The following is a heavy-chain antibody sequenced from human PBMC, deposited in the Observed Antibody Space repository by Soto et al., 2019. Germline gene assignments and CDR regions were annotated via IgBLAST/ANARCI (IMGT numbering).Heavy chain of an antibody. Sequence: EVQLLESGGGLVQPGGSLRLSCAASGFTFSSYAMSWVRQAPGKGLEWVSAISGSGGSTYYADSVKGRFTISRDNSKNPLYLQMNSLRAEDTAVYYCAKMVSYGDYGMDVWGQGTTVTVSS. V-gene: IGHV3-23*01. CDR1: GFTFSSYA. J-gene: IGHJ6*02. CDR3: AKMVSYGDYGMDV. D-gene: IGHD4-17*01. CDR2: ISGSGGST.